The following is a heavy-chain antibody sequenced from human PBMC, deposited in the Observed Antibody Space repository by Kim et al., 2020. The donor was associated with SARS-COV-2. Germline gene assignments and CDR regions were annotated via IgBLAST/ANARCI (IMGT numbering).Heavy chain of an antibody. Sequence: GESLQISCKGSGYSFTSYWIGWVRQMPGKGLEWMGIIYPGDSDTRYSPSFQGQVTISADKSISTAYLQWSSLKASDTAMYYCARAGGGYYYGSGSYHIGVYFDYWGQGTLVTVSS. V-gene: IGHV5-51*01. CDR1: GYSFTSYW. CDR3: ARAGGGYYYGSGSYHIGVYFDY. CDR2: IYPGDSDT. D-gene: IGHD3-10*01. J-gene: IGHJ4*02.